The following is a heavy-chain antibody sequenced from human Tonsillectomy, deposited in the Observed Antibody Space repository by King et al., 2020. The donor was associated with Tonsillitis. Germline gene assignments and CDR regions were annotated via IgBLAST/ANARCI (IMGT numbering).Heavy chain of an antibody. Sequence: VQLVESGGGLFKPGGSLRLSCAASGFIFSYYSMNWVRQAPWTGLVLVSSICISRTAIYYADSEKGRFTISRDNAKNSLYLQMNSLRAEDTSVYYCARGDYYDTSGFADYWGQGTLVTVSS. J-gene: IGHJ4*02. CDR3: ARGDYYDTSGFADY. D-gene: IGHD3-22*01. CDR1: GFIFSYYS. V-gene: IGHV3-21*01. CDR2: ICISRTAI.